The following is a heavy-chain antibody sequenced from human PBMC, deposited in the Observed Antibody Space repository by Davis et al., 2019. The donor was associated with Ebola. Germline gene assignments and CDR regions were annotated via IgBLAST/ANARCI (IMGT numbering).Heavy chain of an antibody. CDR3: ARGRVFGVARLLRENWFDP. J-gene: IGHJ5*02. CDR1: GGTFSSYA. Sequence: AASVKVSCKASGGTFSSYAISWVRQAPGQGLEWMGWISAYNGNTNYAQKLQGRVTMTTDTSTSTAYMELRSLRSEDTAVYYCARGRVFGVARLLRENWFDPWGQGTLVTVSS. D-gene: IGHD3-3*01. CDR2: ISAYNGNT. V-gene: IGHV1-18*01.